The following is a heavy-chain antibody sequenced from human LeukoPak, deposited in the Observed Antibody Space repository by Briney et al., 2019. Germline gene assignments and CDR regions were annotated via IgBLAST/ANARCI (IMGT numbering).Heavy chain of an antibody. CDR1: GYTFSSYA. Sequence: GGSLRLSCAASGYTFSSYAMSWVRQAPGKGLEWVSAISGSGGSTYYADSVKGRFTISRDNSKNTLYLQMNSLRAEDTAVYYCAEGQGYCSSTSCWGQGTLVTVSS. J-gene: IGHJ4*02. V-gene: IGHV3-23*01. CDR3: AEGQGYCSSTSC. CDR2: ISGSGGST. D-gene: IGHD2-2*01.